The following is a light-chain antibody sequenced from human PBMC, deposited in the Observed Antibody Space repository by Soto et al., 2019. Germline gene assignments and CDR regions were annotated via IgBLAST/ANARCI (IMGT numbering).Light chain of an antibody. CDR2: DAS. CDR3: QQRANWPLT. CDR1: HSVSRY. V-gene: IGKV3-11*01. J-gene: IGKJ4*01. Sequence: EIVLTQSPATLSLSPGERATLSCRASHSVSRYLAWYQQKPGQAPRLLIYDASNRTTGIPARFSGSGSGTDFTLTISSPEPEDLAVYYCQQRANWPLTFGGGTKVEI.